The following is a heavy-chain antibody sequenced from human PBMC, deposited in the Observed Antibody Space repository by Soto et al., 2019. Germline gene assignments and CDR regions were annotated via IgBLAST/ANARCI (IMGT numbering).Heavy chain of an antibody. V-gene: IGHV1-69*12. Sequence: QVQRVQAGAEVKKPGSSVKVSCKASVGTFSSYAISWVRQAAGQGLEWMGGIIPIFGTADYGQKFEGRVTITADQSPTTAYRGLSNLRSGATAMVYCVIHPGRPYSKYAMDAWAQGTTFTVS. CDR2: IIPIFGTA. D-gene: IGHD2-15*01. J-gene: IGHJ6*02. CDR1: VGTFSSYA. CDR3: VIHPGRPYSKYAMDA.